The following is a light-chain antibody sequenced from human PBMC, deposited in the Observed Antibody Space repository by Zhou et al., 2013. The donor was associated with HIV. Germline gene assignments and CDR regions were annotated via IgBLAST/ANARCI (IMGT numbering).Light chain of an antibody. V-gene: IGKV3-11*01. CDR3: QQRTNWPPIT. J-gene: IGKJ5*01. Sequence: ENVLTQSPATLSLSPGERATLSCRASQSVSSYLAWYQQKPGQAPRLLIYDASNRATGIPARFSGSGSGTDFTLTISNLEPEDFAVYYCQQRTNWPPITFGQGTRLDIK. CDR2: DAS. CDR1: QSVSSY.